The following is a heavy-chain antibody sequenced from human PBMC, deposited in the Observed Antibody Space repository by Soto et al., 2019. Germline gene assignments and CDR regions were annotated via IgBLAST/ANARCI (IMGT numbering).Heavy chain of an antibody. Sequence: SVKVSCKASGYTFTTFGISWVRQAPGQGLEWMGWTIPIFGTAKYAQKFQGRVTITADESTSTAYMELSSLRSEDTAVYYCAKDSRRLPWDIVATVAAFDIWGQGTMVTVS. D-gene: IGHD5-12*01. CDR1: GYTFTTFG. CDR3: AKDSRRLPWDIVATVAAFDI. V-gene: IGHV1-69*13. J-gene: IGHJ3*02. CDR2: TIPIFGTA.